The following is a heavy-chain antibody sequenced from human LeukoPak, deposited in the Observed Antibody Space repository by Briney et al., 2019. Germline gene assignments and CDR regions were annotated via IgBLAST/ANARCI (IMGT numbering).Heavy chain of an antibody. D-gene: IGHD3-22*01. J-gene: IGHJ4*02. V-gene: IGHV3-53*01. CDR2: IYSGGST. CDR1: GFSISTNY. Sequence: GGSLRLSCAVSGFSISTNYMSWVRQAPGKGLEWVSVIYSGGSTYYAGSVKGQFTISRDNAKNTLYLQMNSLRAEDTAVYYCARGPGYYDSSGPGYWGQGTLVTVSS. CDR3: ARGPGYYDSSGPGY.